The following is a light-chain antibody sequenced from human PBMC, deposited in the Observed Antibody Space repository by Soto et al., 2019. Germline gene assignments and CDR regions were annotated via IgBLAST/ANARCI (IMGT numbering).Light chain of an antibody. CDR3: QQYGSSPGT. Sequence: EIVLTQSPGTLSLSPGERATLSCRDSQSVSSTYLIWYQQKPGQAPRLLIYGASSRATGIPDRFSGSGSGTDFTLTISRLEPEDFAVYYCQQYGSSPGTFGQGTKVDIK. V-gene: IGKV3-20*01. CDR2: GAS. CDR1: QSVSSTY. J-gene: IGKJ1*01.